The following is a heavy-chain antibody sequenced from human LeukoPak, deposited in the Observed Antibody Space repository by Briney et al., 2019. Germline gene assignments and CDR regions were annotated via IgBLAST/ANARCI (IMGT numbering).Heavy chain of an antibody. D-gene: IGHD2-21*01. V-gene: IGHV4-59*08. CDR1: GGSISSYY. CDR2: IYYSGST. Sequence: PSETLFLTCTVSGGSISSYYWSWFRQPPGKRLEWIGYIYYSGSTNYNPSLKSRVTISVDTSKNQFSLKLSSVTAADTAVYYCARHVAIDWYYFDYWGQGTLVTVSS. CDR3: ARHVAIDWYYFDY. J-gene: IGHJ4*02.